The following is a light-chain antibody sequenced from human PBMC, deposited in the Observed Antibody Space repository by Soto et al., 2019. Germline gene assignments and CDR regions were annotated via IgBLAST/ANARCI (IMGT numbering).Light chain of an antibody. V-gene: IGLV1-44*01. CDR1: SSNIGSNT. J-gene: IGLJ1*01. CDR3: AAWDDGLNGYV. Sequence: QSVLTQPPSASGTPGQRVTISCSGSSSNIGSNTVNWYQQLPGTAPKLLIYSNNQRPSGVPDRFSGPKSGTSASLAISGLQSEDEADYYCAAWDDGLNGYVFGTGTKLTVL. CDR2: SNN.